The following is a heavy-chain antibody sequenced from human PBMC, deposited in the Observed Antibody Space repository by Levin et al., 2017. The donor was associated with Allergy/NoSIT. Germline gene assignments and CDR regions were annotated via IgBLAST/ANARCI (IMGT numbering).Heavy chain of an antibody. CDR2: IYHSGST. Sequence: SETLSLTCAVSGGSISSGGYSWSWIRQPPGKGLEWIGYIYHSGSTYYNPSLKSRVTISVDRSKNQFSLKLSSVTAADTAVYYCARDSNYYGSGSYYEGDAFDIWGQGTMVTVSS. J-gene: IGHJ3*02. CDR3: ARDSNYYGSGSYYEGDAFDI. CDR1: GGSISSGGYS. D-gene: IGHD3-10*01. V-gene: IGHV4-30-2*01.